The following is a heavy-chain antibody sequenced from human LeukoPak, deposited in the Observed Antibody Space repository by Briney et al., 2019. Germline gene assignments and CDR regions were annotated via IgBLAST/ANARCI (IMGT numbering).Heavy chain of an antibody. D-gene: IGHD6-19*01. CDR3: ASEVAVAGTKDFDY. Sequence: ASVKVSCKASGYTFTSYAMNWVRQAPGQWLEWMGWINTNTGNPTYAQGFTGRFVFSLDTSVSTAYLQISSLKAEDTAVYYCASEVAVAGTKDFDYWGQGTLVTVSS. J-gene: IGHJ4*02. CDR2: INTNTGNP. V-gene: IGHV7-4-1*02. CDR1: GYTFTSYA.